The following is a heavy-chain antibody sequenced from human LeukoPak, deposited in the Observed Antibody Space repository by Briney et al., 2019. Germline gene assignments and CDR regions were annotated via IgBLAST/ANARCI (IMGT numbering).Heavy chain of an antibody. Sequence: AGGSLRLSCAASGFIFSSYSMNWVRQAPGKGLEWVSSISSGSSYIYYADSVKGRFTISRDNAKNSPYLQMNSLSAEDTAVYYCAYTSGYDSSSYYYYYMDVWGKGTTVTVSS. J-gene: IGHJ6*03. D-gene: IGHD5-12*01. V-gene: IGHV3-21*01. CDR1: GFIFSSYS. CDR2: ISSGSSYI. CDR3: AYTSGYDSSSYYYYYMDV.